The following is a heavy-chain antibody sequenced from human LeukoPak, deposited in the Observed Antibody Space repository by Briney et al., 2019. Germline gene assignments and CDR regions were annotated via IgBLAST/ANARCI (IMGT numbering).Heavy chain of an antibody. J-gene: IGHJ6*03. CDR2: IYSGGST. V-gene: IGHV3-66*02. D-gene: IGHD2-15*01. CDR1: GFTVSSNY. CDR3: ARDAAVHYYMDV. Sequence: PGGSLRLSCAASGFTVSSNYMSWVRQAPGKGLEWVSVIYSGGSTYYADSVKGRFTISRDNSKNTLYLQMNSLRAEGTAVYYCARDAAVHYYMDVWGKGTTVTVSS.